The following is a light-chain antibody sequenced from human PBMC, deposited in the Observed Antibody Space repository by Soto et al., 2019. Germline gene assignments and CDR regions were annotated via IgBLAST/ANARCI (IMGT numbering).Light chain of an antibody. Sequence: EVVMTQSPATLAVSPGERATHSCRASQTININIAWYQQKPGQAPRLLIFDTSTRVAGVPDRFSGGGSGTEFTLTINCLQSEDFAIYYCQQYDIGPPVTFGGGTKVDIK. CDR3: QQYDIGPPVT. V-gene: IGKV3-15*01. J-gene: IGKJ4*01. CDR1: QTININ. CDR2: DTS.